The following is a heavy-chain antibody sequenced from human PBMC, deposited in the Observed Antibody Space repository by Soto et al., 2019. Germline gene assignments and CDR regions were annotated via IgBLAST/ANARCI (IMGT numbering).Heavy chain of an antibody. CDR3: AREEADSSADLIDP. CDR2: IKQDGSEK. D-gene: IGHD6-19*01. CDR1: GFTFSSYW. J-gene: IGHJ5*02. V-gene: IGHV3-7*01. Sequence: EVQLVESGGGLVQPGGSLRLSCAASGFTFSSYWMSWVRQAPGKGLEWVANIKQDGSEKYYVDSVKGRFTISRDNAKNSLYLQMNSLRAEDTAVYYCAREEADSSADLIDPWGQGPLVTVSS.